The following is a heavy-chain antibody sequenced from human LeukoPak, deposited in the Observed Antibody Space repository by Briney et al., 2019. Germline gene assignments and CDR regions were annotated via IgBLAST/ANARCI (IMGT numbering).Heavy chain of an antibody. J-gene: IGHJ5*01. CDR1: GYTFTSYG. D-gene: IGHD1-26*01. CDR2: VNPNSGDT. V-gene: IGHV1-2*02. Sequence: ASEKVSCKASGYTFTSYGISWVRQAPGQGLEWMGCVNPNSGDTNYAQKFQGSVTMTRDTSISTVYMELSRLRSDDTAVYYCARASGSYWWFDSWGQGTLVTVSS. CDR3: ARASGSYWWFDS.